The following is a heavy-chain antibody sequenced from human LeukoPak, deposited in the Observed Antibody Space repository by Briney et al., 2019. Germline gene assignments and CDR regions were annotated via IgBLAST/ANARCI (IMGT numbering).Heavy chain of an antibody. J-gene: IGHJ3*01. D-gene: IGHD5-18*01. Sequence: GGSLRLSCAASGLTFSRYIMHWVRQAPGKGLGWVALIWFDGSDKYYADSVKGRFTISRDHSKNTLYLQINGLRAEDTAVYYCAKGAGRGYTYGNGFDFWGPGTLVTVSS. CDR3: AKGAGRGYTYGNGFDF. CDR2: IWFDGSDK. V-gene: IGHV3-30*02. CDR1: GLTFSRYI.